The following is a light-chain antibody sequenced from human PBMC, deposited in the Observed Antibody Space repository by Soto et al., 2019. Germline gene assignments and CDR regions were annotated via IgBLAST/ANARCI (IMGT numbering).Light chain of an antibody. CDR3: QAWDSSTAVV. Sequence: SYELTQPPSGSVSPGQTASITCSGDKLGDKYACWYQQKPGQSPVLVIYQDSKRPSGIPERFSGSNSGNTATLTISGTQAMDEADYYCQAWDSSTAVVFGGGTKLTV. J-gene: IGLJ2*01. CDR1: KLGDKY. CDR2: QDS. V-gene: IGLV3-1*01.